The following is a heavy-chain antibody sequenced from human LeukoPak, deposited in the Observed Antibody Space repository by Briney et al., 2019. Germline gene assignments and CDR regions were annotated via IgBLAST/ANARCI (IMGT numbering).Heavy chain of an antibody. Sequence: PGGSLRLSCAASGLTFSSHGIHWVRQAPGKGLVWVSIIWYDGSDEYYADSVKGRFTISRDNSKNTLYLQMNSLRAEDTAVYYCARDGGYHSSGPFDYWGQGTLVTVSS. D-gene: IGHD3-22*01. CDR1: GLTFSSHG. CDR3: ARDGGYHSSGPFDY. V-gene: IGHV3-33*01. CDR2: IWYDGSDE. J-gene: IGHJ4*02.